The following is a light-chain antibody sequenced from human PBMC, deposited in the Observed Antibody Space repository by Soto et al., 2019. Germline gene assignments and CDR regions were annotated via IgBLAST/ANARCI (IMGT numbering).Light chain of an antibody. CDR2: GAS. V-gene: IGKV3-15*01. Sequence: EIVMTQSPATLSVSPGERATLSCRASQSVSSKLAWYQQKPGQAPRLLIYGASTRAIGIPARFSGSGSGTEFTLTISSLQSEDFAVYYCQQYNKWPPRTFGQGTKVEIK. CDR3: QQYNKWPPRT. J-gene: IGKJ1*01. CDR1: QSVSSK.